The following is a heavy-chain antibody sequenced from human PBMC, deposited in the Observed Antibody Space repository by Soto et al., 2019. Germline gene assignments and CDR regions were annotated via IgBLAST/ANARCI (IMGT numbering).Heavy chain of an antibody. CDR3: ARLLSRTVRFFEWFVMEDV. CDR1: GYTFTSYD. J-gene: IGHJ6*04. Sequence: GASVKVSCKASGYTFTSYDINWVRQATGQGLEWMGWMNPNSGNTGYAQKFQGRVTMTRNTSISTAYMELSSLRSEDTAVYYCARLLSRTVRFFEWFVMEDVWGKGTTVTVSS. CDR2: MNPNSGNT. D-gene: IGHD3-3*01. V-gene: IGHV1-8*01.